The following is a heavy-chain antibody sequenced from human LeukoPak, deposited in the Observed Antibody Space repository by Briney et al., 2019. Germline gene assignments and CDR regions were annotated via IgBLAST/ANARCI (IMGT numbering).Heavy chain of an antibody. CDR2: IIPIFGTA. J-gene: IGHJ5*02. CDR3: ARRSSSSNWFDP. CDR1: GGTFSSYA. V-gene: IGHV1-69*05. Sequence: ASVKVSCKASGGTFSSYAISWARQAPGQGLEWMGGIIPIFGTANYAQKFQGRVTITTDESTSTAYMELSSLRSEDTAVYYCARRSSSSNWFDPWGQGTLVTVSS. D-gene: IGHD6-6*01.